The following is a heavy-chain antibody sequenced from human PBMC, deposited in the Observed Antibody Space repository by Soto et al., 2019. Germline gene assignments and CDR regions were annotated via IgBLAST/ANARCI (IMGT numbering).Heavy chain of an antibody. CDR3: ARDFAYFDS. V-gene: IGHV4-61*01. CDR1: GGSFKSGSYS. CDR2: VYHTGRT. J-gene: IGHJ4*02. Sequence: QVQLQESGPGLVKPSETLSLTCTVSGGSFKSGSYSWSWIRQPPGKGLEWIGYVYHTGRTSYNPCLKSRVSISMDTYKNQFSLNLDSVTAADTAVYFCARDFAYFDSWGQGTLVTVSS. D-gene: IGHD3-3*01.